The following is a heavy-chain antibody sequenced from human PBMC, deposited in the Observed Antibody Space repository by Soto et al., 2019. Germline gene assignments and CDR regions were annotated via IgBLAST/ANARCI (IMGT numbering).Heavy chain of an antibody. CDR1: GGTFSNHA. CDR2: IIPLSGTT. D-gene: IGHD3-22*01. CDR3: ARGPDRSGFYLFDY. J-gene: IGHJ4*02. Sequence: SVKVSCKASGGTFSNHAVSWVRQAPGQGPEWMGGIIPLSGTTNYVQKFQGRVTITADESMTTAYMELSSLRYEDTAVYYCARGPDRSGFYLFDYWGQGTLVTVSS. V-gene: IGHV1-69*13.